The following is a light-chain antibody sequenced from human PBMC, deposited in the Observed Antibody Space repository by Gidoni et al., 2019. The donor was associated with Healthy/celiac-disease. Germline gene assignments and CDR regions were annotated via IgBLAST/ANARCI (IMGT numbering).Light chain of an antibody. V-gene: IGKV3-11*01. CDR2: DAS. CDR1: QSVSSY. Sequence: IVLTQSPATLSLSPGERATLSCRTSQSVSSYLAWYQQKPGQAPRLLIYDASNRATGIPARFSGSGSGTDFTLTISSLEPEDFAVYYCQQRSNWPRTLGQGTKLEIK. J-gene: IGKJ2*02. CDR3: QQRSNWPRT.